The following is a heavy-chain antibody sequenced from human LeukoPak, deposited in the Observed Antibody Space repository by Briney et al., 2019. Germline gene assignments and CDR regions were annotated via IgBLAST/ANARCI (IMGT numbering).Heavy chain of an antibody. J-gene: IGHJ4*02. Sequence: GASVKVSCKASGYTFTSYDINWVRQATGQGLEWMGWISAYNGNTNYAQKLQGRVTMTTDTSTSTAYMELRSLRSDDTAVYYCARVGTHYDFWSGYRGDDYWGQGTLVTVSS. CDR2: ISAYNGNT. V-gene: IGHV1-18*01. D-gene: IGHD3-3*01. CDR1: GYTFTSYD. CDR3: ARVGTHYDFWSGYRGDDY.